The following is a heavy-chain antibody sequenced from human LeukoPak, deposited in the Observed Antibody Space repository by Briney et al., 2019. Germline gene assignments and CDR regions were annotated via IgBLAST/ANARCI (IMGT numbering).Heavy chain of an antibody. Sequence: GGSLRLSCAASGFAFSSTNAMGWVCQAPGKGLEWVSTFSNTADTAFYADSVKGRFTISRDDSKNTLYLQMSGLRAEDTAVYYCARDPVTGFFDYWGQGTLVTVSS. D-gene: IGHD1-20*01. V-gene: IGHV3-23*01. CDR1: GFAFSSTNA. J-gene: IGHJ4*02. CDR2: FSNTADTA. CDR3: ARDPVTGFFDY.